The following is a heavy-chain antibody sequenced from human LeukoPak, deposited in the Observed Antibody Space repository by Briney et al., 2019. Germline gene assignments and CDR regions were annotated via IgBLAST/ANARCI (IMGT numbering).Heavy chain of an antibody. CDR1: GYTFTSYG. CDR3: ASPLYYSDAFDI. D-gene: IGHD3-10*01. CDR2: ISAYNGNT. Sequence: ASVKISCKASGYTFTSYGISWVRQAPGQGLEWMGWISAYNGNTNYAQKLQGRVTMTTDTSTSTAYMELRSLRSDDTAVYYCASPLYYSDAFDIWGQGTMVTVSS. V-gene: IGHV1-18*01. J-gene: IGHJ3*02.